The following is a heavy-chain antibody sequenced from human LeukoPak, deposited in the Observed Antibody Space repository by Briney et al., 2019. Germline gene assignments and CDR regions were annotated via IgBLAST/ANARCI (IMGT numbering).Heavy chain of an antibody. D-gene: IGHD6-19*01. Sequence: ASVKVSCKASGYTFTGYYIHWVRQAPGQGLEWVGWINPNSGGANYAQKFQGRVTMTRDTSISTAYMELSRLRSDDTAVYYCARSRSRSSGSSGYFDYWGQGTLVTVSS. J-gene: IGHJ4*02. V-gene: IGHV1-2*02. CDR3: ARSRSRSSGSSGYFDY. CDR1: GYTFTGYY. CDR2: INPNSGGA.